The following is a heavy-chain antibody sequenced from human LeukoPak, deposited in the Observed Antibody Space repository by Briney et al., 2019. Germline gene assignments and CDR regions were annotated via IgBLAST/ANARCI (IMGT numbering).Heavy chain of an antibody. Sequence: GRSLRLSCAAFGFTFDDYGMHWVRQAPGKGLEWVSGISWNSGNIGYADSVKGRFTISRDNAKNSLYLQMNSLGAEDTAFYYCAKDKISGVRGALDYWGQGTLGTVSS. V-gene: IGHV3-9*01. CDR3: AKDKISGVRGALDY. J-gene: IGHJ4*02. D-gene: IGHD3-10*01. CDR2: ISWNSGNI. CDR1: GFTFDDYG.